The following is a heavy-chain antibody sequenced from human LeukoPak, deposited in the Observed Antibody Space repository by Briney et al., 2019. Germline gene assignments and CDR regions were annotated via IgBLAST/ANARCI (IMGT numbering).Heavy chain of an antibody. CDR2: IYSGGST. J-gene: IGHJ4*02. D-gene: IGHD5-12*01. V-gene: IGHV3-53*04. CDR3: GYSGYDFPFDY. Sequence: GRSLRLSCAASEFSVSANYMSWVRQAPGKGLEWVSVIYSGGSTFYADSVKGRFTISRHNSRNTLYLQMNSLRAEDTAVYYCGYSGYDFPFDYWGQGTLVTVSS. CDR1: EFSVSANY.